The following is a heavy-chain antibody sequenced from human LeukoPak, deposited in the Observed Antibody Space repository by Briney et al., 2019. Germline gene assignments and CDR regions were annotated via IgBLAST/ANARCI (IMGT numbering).Heavy chain of an antibody. CDR2: ISHEGSQT. V-gene: IGHV3-30*03. J-gene: IGHJ4*02. Sequence: GGSLRLSCAASGFTFSTYSMSWVRQAPGKGLEWVAVISHEGSQTYYADSVRGRFTISRDNSKNMVYLQMSSLRAEDTAVYYCARTREQWQVLDYWGQGTLVTVSS. CDR1: GFTFSTYS. D-gene: IGHD6-19*01. CDR3: ARTREQWQVLDY.